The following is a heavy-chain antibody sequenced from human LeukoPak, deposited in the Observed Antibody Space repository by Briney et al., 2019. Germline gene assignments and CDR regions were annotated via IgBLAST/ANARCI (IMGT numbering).Heavy chain of an antibody. D-gene: IGHD3-22*01. CDR1: GASISSSY. CDR2: IYYNGNT. J-gene: IGHJ3*02. CDR3: VRGNYDNRGYSNAFDI. V-gene: IGHV4-59*01. Sequence: PSETLSHTCTVSGASISSSYWSWIRQPPGKRLEWIGYIYYNGNTNSNPSLKSRVTISADTSKNRFSLKLSSVTAADTAIYYCVRGNYDNRGYSNAFDIWGQGTMVTVSS.